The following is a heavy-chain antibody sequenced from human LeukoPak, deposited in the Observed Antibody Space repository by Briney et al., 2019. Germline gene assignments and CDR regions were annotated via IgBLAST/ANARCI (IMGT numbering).Heavy chain of an antibody. J-gene: IGHJ4*02. CDR1: GFTFSSYW. D-gene: IGHD5-18*01. CDR3: ARRESSYAYMDDY. CDR2: ISSTGSYI. V-gene: IGHV3-21*01. Sequence: PGGSLRLSCVASGFTFSSYWVTWVRQAPGKGLEWVSSISSTGSYIYYADSVKGRFTISRDNAKNSLYLQMNSLRAEDTAVYYCARRESSYAYMDDYWGQGTLVTVSP.